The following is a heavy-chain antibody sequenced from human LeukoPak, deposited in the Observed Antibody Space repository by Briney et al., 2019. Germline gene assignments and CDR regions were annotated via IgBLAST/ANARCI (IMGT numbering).Heavy chain of an antibody. CDR3: ARDKTKMATSGDAFDI. D-gene: IGHD5-24*01. V-gene: IGHV1-18*04. J-gene: IGHJ3*02. CDR2: ISAYNGNT. CDR1: GYTFTSYY. Sequence: GASVKVSCKASGYTFTSYYMHWVRQAPGQGLEWMGWISAYNGNTNYAQKLQGRVTMTTDTSTSTAYMELRSLRSDDTAVYYCARDKTKMATSGDAFDIWGQGTMVTVSS.